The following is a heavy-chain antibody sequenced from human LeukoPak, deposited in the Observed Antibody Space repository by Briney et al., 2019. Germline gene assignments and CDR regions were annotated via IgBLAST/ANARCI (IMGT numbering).Heavy chain of an antibody. CDR1: GFIFNTYS. J-gene: IGHJ6*02. CDR2: ISSSRSTI. V-gene: IGHV3-48*02. D-gene: IGHD3-3*01. CDR3: ARDTTYYDFWSGYYLTNYYGMDV. Sequence: PGGSLRLSCAGSGFIFNTYSMNWVRQAPGKGLEWVSYISSSRSTIYYADSVKGRFTVSRDNSKNSLFLQMNTLRDEDTAVYYCARDTTYYDFWSGYYLTNYYGMDVWGQGTTVTVSS.